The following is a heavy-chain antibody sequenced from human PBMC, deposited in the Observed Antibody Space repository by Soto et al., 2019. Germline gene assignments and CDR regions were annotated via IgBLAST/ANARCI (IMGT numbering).Heavy chain of an antibody. J-gene: IGHJ4*02. V-gene: IGHV5-10-1*01. CDR3: ARGIYCSSTRCYRSDY. Sequence: GESLKISCKGSGYSFTSYWITWVRQVPGKGLEWMGKIDPSDSDTNYSPSFQGHVTISVDKSISTAYLQWSSLTASDTAMYYCARGIYCSSTRCYRSDYWGQGTLVNVSS. CDR2: IDPSDSDT. CDR1: GYSFTSYW. D-gene: IGHD2-2*02.